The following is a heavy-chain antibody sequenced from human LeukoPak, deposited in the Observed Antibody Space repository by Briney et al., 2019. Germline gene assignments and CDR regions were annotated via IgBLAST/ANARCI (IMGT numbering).Heavy chain of an antibody. D-gene: IGHD3-10*01. CDR3: ASSTYYGSGATVFDY. Sequence: SETLSLTCAVYGGSFSGYYWSWIRQPPGKGLEWIGYIYYSGSTNYNPSLKSRVTISVDTSKNQFSLKLSAVTAADTAVYYCASSTYYGSGATVFDYWGQGTLVTVSS. CDR1: GGSFSGYY. J-gene: IGHJ4*02. CDR2: IYYSGST. V-gene: IGHV4-59*01.